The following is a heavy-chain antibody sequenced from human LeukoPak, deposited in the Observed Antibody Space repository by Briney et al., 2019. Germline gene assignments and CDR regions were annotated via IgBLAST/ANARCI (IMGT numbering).Heavy chain of an antibody. J-gene: IGHJ5*02. CDR3: ARDTGGGFDP. V-gene: IGHV3-48*01. D-gene: IGHD1-1*01. CDR1: GFTFSIYG. Sequence: TGGSLRLSCAASGFTFSIYGMSWVRQAPGKGLEWVAYISSSSSNTYYADSVKGRFTISRDNARNSLSLQMNSLRVEDTAVYYCARDTGGGFDPWSQGTLVTVSS. CDR2: ISSSSSNT.